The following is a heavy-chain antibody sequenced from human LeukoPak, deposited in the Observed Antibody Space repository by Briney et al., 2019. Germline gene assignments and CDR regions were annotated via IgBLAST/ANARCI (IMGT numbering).Heavy chain of an antibody. CDR2: IYDSGST. D-gene: IGHD3-16*01. CDR1: GGSIRSSYYY. J-gene: IGHJ6*02. V-gene: IGHV4-39*01. Sequence: NPSETLSLTCTVSGGSIRSSYYYRGWIRQPPGKGLEWIGSIYDSGSTYYNPSLKSRVTISVDTSKNQFSLKLNSVTAADTAVYFCARGGGLDVWGQGATVTVSS. CDR3: ARGGGLDV.